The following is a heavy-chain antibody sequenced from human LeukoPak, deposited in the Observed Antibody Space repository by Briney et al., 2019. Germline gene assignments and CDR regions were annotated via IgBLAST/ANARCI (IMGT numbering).Heavy chain of an antibody. CDR2: IYYSGST. J-gene: IGHJ4*02. Sequence: SETLSLTCTVSGGSISSHYWSWIRQPPGKGLEWIGYIYYSGSTNYNPSLKSRVTISVDTSKNQFSLKLSSVTAADTAVYYCARDRTTGGYSYFDYWGQGTLVTVSS. CDR1: GGSISSHY. V-gene: IGHV4-59*11. CDR3: ARDRTTGGYSYFDY. D-gene: IGHD3-10*01.